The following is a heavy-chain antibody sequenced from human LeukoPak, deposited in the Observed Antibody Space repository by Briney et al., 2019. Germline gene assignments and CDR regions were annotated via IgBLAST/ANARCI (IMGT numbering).Heavy chain of an antibody. J-gene: IGHJ4*02. V-gene: IGHV4-59*01. Sequence: SETLSLTCTVSGGSISNFYWSWIRQPPGKGLEWIGYIFYSGSTNYNPSLKSRVTISVDTSKNQFSLKLRSVTAADTAVYYRAREGAYTDWGPHFWGQGTLVTVSS. CDR3: AREGAYTDWGPHF. D-gene: IGHD3-16*01. CDR2: IFYSGST. CDR1: GGSISNFY.